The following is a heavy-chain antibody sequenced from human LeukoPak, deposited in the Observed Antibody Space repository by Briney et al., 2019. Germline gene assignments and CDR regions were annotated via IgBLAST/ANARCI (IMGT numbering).Heavy chain of an antibody. V-gene: IGHV1-24*01. J-gene: IGHJ4*02. CDR3: ATGLRGISIAARPSGDY. Sequence: ASVKVSCKVSGDTLTELSMHWVRQAPGKGLEWMGGFDPEDGETIYAQKFQGRVTMTEDTSTDTAYMELSSLRSEDTAVYYCATGLRGISIAARPSGDYWGQGTLVTVSS. CDR1: GDTLTELS. D-gene: IGHD6-6*01. CDR2: FDPEDGET.